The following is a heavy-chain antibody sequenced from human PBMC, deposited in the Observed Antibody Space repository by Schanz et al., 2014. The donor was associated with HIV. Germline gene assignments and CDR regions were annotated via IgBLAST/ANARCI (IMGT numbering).Heavy chain of an antibody. D-gene: IGHD2-15*01. J-gene: IGHJ4*02. CDR2: ISASGGST. V-gene: IGHV3-23*01. Sequence: EVQLLESGGGLVQPGGSLRLSCAASGFTFSSYAMSWVRQAPGKGLEWVSAISASGGSTYYADSVKGRFTISRDNSKTTLYLQMTSLRAEDTAVYYCAKGGCRGGSGYRRDLEYWGQGTLVTVSS. CDR3: AKGGCRGGSGYRRDLEY. CDR1: GFTFSSYA.